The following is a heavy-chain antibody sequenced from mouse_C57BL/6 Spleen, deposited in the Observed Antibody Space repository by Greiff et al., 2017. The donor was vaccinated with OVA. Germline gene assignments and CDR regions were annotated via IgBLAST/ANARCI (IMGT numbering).Heavy chain of an antibody. D-gene: IGHD2-3*01. CDR1: GYTFTEYT. CDR2: FYPGSGSI. Sequence: LEESGAELVKPGASVKLSCKASGYTFTEYTIHWVKQRSGQGLEWIGWFYPGSGSIKYNEKFKDKATLTADKSSSTVYMELSRLTSEDSAVYFCARHEDDGYYPYYFDYWGQGTTLTVSS. CDR3: ARHEDDGYYPYYFDY. J-gene: IGHJ2*01. V-gene: IGHV1-62-2*01.